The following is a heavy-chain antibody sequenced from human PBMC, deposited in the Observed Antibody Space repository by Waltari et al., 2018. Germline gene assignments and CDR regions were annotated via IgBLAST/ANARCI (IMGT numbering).Heavy chain of an antibody. CDR3: ARIHTAMVRPQVYYFDY. V-gene: IGHV1-69*01. J-gene: IGHJ4*02. CDR2: VIPIFGTA. D-gene: IGHD5-18*01. Sequence: QVQLVQSGAEVKKPGSSVKVSCKASGGTFSSYAISWVRQAPGQGLEWMGGVIPIFGTANYAQKFQGRVTITADESTSTAYMELSSLRSEDTAVYYCARIHTAMVRPQVYYFDYWGQGTLVIVSS. CDR1: GGTFSSYA.